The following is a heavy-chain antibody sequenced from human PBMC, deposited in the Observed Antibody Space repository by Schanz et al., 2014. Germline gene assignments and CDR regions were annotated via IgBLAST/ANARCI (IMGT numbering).Heavy chain of an antibody. J-gene: IGHJ4*02. CDR1: GGTFSTYT. D-gene: IGHD5-12*01. V-gene: IGHV1-2*02. CDR2: INPNSGDT. CDR3: ARAFGGYDPAGALDY. Sequence: QVQLVQSGAEVKKPGSPVKVSCKASGGTFSTYTISWVRQAPGQGLEWMGWINPNSGDTNYAQKFQGGVTMTRDTSISTAYMELSRLKSDDTAVYYCARAFGGYDPAGALDYWGQGTLVTVSS.